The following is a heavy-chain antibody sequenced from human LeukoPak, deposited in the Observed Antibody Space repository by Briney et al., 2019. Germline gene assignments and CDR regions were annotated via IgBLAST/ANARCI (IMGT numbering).Heavy chain of an antibody. V-gene: IGHV7-4-1*02. J-gene: IGHJ4*02. Sequence: GASVKVSCKASGYTFTSYGMNWVRQAPGQGLEWMGWINTSTGNPTYAQGFTGRFVFSLDTSVSTASLQISSLKAEDTAVYYCARDKTGSTDYWGQGTLVTVSS. D-gene: IGHD2-15*01. CDR1: GYTFTSYG. CDR2: INTSTGNP. CDR3: ARDKTGSTDY.